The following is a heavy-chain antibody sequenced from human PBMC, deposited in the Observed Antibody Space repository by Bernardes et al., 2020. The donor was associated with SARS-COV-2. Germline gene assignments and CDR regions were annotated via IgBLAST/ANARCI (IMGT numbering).Heavy chain of an antibody. V-gene: IGHV3-64*02. D-gene: IGHD1-1*01. J-gene: IGHJ4*02. CDR3: STNQIPARGTDY. CDR1: GLTFSSHA. Sequence: GGSLRLSCLVSGLTFSSHAMHWVRQAPGKGLEYASSIGRWGDTVYYTESVRGRFATSRDNSKSTLYLQMDSLRPEDTGMYWCSTNQIPARGTDYWGQGTLVIVST. CDR2: IGRWGDTV.